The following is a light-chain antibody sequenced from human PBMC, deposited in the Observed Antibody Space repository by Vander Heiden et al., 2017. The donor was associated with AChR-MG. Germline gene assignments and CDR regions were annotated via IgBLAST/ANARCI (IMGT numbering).Light chain of an antibody. CDR3: SSYTSSSFWV. CDR1: SSDVGGYNY. J-gene: IGLJ3*02. CDR2: DVS. V-gene: IGLV2-14*01. Sequence: QSALTQPASVSGSPGQSITISCIGTSSDVGGYNYVSWYQQHPGKAPKLMIYDVSNRPSGVSNRFSGSKSGNTASLTISGLQAEDEADYYCSSYTSSSFWVFGGGTKLTVL.